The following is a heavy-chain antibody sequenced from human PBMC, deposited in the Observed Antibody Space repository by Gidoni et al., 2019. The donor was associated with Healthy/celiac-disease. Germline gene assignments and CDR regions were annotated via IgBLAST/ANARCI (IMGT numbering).Heavy chain of an antibody. V-gene: IGHV3-30*01. CDR1: GFTFSSYA. CDR2: ISYDGSNK. Sequence: QVQLVESGGGVVQPGRSLRPSCSAAGFTFSSYAMHWVRQAPGKGQEWVAVISYDGSNKYYADYVKGRFTISRDNSKNTLYLQMNSLRAEDTAVYYCARDPLPFYDSSGSYYFDYWGQGTLVTVSS. J-gene: IGHJ4*02. D-gene: IGHD3-22*01. CDR3: ARDPLPFYDSSGSYYFDY.